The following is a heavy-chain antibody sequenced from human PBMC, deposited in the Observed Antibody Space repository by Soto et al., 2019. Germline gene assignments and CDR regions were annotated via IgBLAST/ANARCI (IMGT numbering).Heavy chain of an antibody. J-gene: IGHJ4*02. V-gene: IGHV4-39*01. CDR3: TSHEGGAAADRPLDY. CDR1: GGSIRSSTYY. D-gene: IGHD6-13*01. Sequence: QLRLQESGPGLVKPSETLSLTCTVSGGSIRSSTYYWGWIRQPPGKGLEWIGSIYYSGSTHYNPSLKSRVTMSVDTSTNQFSLKLNSVTAADTAVYYCTSHEGGAAADRPLDYWGQGTLVTVSS. CDR2: IYYSGST.